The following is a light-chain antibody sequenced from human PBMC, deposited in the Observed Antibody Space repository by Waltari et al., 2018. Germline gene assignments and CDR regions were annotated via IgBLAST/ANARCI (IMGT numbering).Light chain of an antibody. CDR2: EVS. Sequence: QPALTQPASVSGSPGPSITISCTGTSNHVGTSNLVSWFQHHPGKAPKLIIYEVSKRPSGVSNRFSGSKSDNMASLTISGLQAEDEADYYCCSYASCSTLVFGGGTKVTVL. J-gene: IGLJ2*01. V-gene: IGLV2-23*02. CDR3: CSYASCSTLV. CDR1: SNHVGTSNL.